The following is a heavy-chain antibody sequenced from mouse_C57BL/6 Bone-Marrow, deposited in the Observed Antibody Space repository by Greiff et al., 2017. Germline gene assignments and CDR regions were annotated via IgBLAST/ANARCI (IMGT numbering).Heavy chain of an antibody. CDR2: ISDGGSYT. V-gene: IGHV5-4*01. J-gene: IGHJ3*01. CDR3: ARDDDGLAY. D-gene: IGHD2-3*01. CDR1: GFTFSSYA. Sequence: DVQLVESGGGLVKPGGSLKLSCAASGFTFSSYAMSWVRQTPEKRLEWVATISDGGSYTYYPDNVKGRFTISRDNAKNNLYLQMSHLKSEDTAMYYCARDDDGLAYGGQGTLVTVSA.